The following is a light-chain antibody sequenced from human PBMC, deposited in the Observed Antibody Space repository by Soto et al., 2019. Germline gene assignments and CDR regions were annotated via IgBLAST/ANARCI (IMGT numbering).Light chain of an antibody. V-gene: IGKV1-33*01. CDR3: QQYHNLPPA. CDR1: EDISNY. CDR2: DAS. Sequence: DIQMTQSASSLSASVGDRVTITCQAREDISNYLNWYQQKPGKAPKLLIHDASHLEAGVPSRFSVTGSFTYFTSAISTLQPEDIAPYYCQQYHNLPPAVGPGTKVDIK. J-gene: IGKJ3*01.